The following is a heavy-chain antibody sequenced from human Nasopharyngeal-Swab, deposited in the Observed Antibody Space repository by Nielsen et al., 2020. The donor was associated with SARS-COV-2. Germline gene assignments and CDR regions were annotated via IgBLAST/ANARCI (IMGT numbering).Heavy chain of an antibody. V-gene: IGHV2-5*02. CDR3: AHWGYSYGSGRAYYFDY. Sequence: SGPTLVKPTQTLTLTCTFSGSSLSTSGVGVGWIRQPPGKALEWLALIYWDDDKRYSPSLKSRLTITKDTSKNQVVLTMTNMDPVDTATYYCAHWGYSYGSGRAYYFDYWGQGTLVTVSS. CDR2: IYWDDDK. J-gene: IGHJ4*02. CDR1: GSSLSTSGVG. D-gene: IGHD5-18*01.